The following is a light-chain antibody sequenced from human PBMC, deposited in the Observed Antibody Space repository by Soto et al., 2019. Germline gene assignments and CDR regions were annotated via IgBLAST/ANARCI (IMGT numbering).Light chain of an antibody. J-gene: IGLJ7*01. V-gene: IGLV1-40*01. CDR3: QSFDTNLNAVL. Sequence: QPVLTQPPSVSGAPGQSVTISCIGSGSNIGAGYEVHWYQQLPGVAPKLLIFDTINRPSGVPGRFSGSKSGASASLAITGLLPEDEADFFCQSFDTNLNAVLFGGGTQLTV. CDR2: DTI. CDR1: GSNIGAGYE.